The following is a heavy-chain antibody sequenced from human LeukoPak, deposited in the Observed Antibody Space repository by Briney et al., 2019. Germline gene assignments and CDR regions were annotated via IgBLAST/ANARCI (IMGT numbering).Heavy chain of an antibody. CDR2: ISYDGSST. J-gene: IGHJ4*02. Sequence: GRSLRLSCAASGFTFNNYALHWVRQAPDKGLEWVAAISYDGSSTYYADSVEGRFTISRDNSKKTLFLQMNSLSPQDTAVYYCARVRAHDYDSSGEHALDYRGQGTLVTVSS. CDR1: GFTFNNYA. CDR3: ARVRAHDYDSSGEHALDY. V-gene: IGHV3-30-3*01. D-gene: IGHD3-22*01.